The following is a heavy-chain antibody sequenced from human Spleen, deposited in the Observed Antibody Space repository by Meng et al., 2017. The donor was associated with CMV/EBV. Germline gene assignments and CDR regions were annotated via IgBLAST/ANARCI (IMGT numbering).Heavy chain of an antibody. D-gene: IGHD7-27*01. J-gene: IGHJ6*02. CDR1: GFTFSTYG. CDR3: ASVNPWGGGHYYYGMDV. Sequence: GESLKISCAASGFTFSTYGMHWVRQAPGKGLEWVAVIWYDGSNKYYADSVKGRFSISRDNSKNTLYLQMNSLRAEDTAVYYCASVNPWGGGHYYYGMDVWGQGTTVTVSS. CDR2: IWYDGSNK. V-gene: IGHV3-33*01.